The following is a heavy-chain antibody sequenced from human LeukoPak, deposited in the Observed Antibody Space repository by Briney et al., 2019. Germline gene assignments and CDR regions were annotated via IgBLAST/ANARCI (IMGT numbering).Heavy chain of an antibody. CDR3: AKGARSSSGYTTD. CDR1: GFTLYEYA. CDR2: INSNIVTA. D-gene: IGHD3-22*01. V-gene: IGHV3-9*01. Sequence: PGGSLRLSCVASGFTLYEYAMQGVRHAPGKGLEWGAGINSNIVTAVYPDSLNGRLSISRDNAKNSLFLQINSLKTEDTAFYYCAKGARSSSGYTTDWGQGILVTVSS. J-gene: IGHJ4*02.